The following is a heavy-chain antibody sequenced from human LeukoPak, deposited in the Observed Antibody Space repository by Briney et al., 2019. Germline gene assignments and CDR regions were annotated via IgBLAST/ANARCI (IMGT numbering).Heavy chain of an antibody. CDR1: GFTFSSYW. V-gene: IGHV3-74*01. D-gene: IGHD5-18*01. CDR2: INSDGSST. CDR3: ARDRVEGQLWFYYYYGMDV. J-gene: IGHJ6*02. Sequence: GGSLRLSCAASGFTFSSYWMHWVRQAPGKGLVWVSRINSDGSSTSYADSVKGRFTISRDNAKNSLYLQMNSLRAEDTAVYYCARDRVEGQLWFYYYYGMDVWGQGTTVTVSS.